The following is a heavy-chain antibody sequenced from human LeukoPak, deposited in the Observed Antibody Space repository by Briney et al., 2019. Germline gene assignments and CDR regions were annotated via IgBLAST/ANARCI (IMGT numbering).Heavy chain of an antibody. CDR3: AKDVGPLAYYGMDV. D-gene: IGHD5-12*01. CDR1: GFTFSSYG. CDR2: ISYDGSNK. V-gene: IGHV3-30*18. J-gene: IGHJ6*02. Sequence: GGSLRLSCAASGFTFSSYGMHWVRQAPGKGLEWVAVISYDGSNKYYADSVKGRFTISRDNSKNTLYLQMNSLRAEDTAAYYCAKDVGPLAYYGMDVWGQGTTVTVSS.